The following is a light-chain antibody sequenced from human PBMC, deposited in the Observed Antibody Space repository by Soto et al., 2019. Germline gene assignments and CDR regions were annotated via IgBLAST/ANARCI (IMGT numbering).Light chain of an antibody. CDR1: DSNIGINL. V-gene: IGLV1-51*01. J-gene: IGLJ2*01. Sequence: TQPPSVSAAPGQKVTISCSGSDSNIGINLISWFQQLPGTAPKLLIYDTAERPSGIPDRFSGSKSGTSATLGITGVQTGDEADYYCVSWDTSLRVVLFGGGTKLTVL. CDR3: VSWDTSLRVVL. CDR2: DTA.